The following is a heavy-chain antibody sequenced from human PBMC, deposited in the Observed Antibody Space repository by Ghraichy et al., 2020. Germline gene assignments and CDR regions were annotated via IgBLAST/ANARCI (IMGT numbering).Heavy chain of an antibody. Sequence: SETLSLTCAVYGGSFSGYYWSWIRQPPGKGLEWIGEINHSGSTNYKPSLKSRVTISVDTSKNQFSLKLSSVTAADTAVYYCGRGIAGRYSYYYYGMDVWGQGTTVTVSS. CDR3: GRGIAGRYSYYYYGMDV. CDR2: INHSGST. J-gene: IGHJ6*02. D-gene: IGHD6-13*01. CDR1: GGSFSGYY. V-gene: IGHV4-34*01.